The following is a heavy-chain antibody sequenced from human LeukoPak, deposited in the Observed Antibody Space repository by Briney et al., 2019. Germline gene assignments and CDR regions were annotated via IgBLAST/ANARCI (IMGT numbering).Heavy chain of an antibody. CDR3: ARPEYYDSSGYYRY. V-gene: IGHV1-69*13. CDR2: IIPIFGTA. Sequence: SVKVSCKASGYTFTSYDINWVRQAPGQGLEWMGGIIPIFGTANYAQKFQGRVTITADESTSTAYMELSSLRSEDTAVYYCARPEYYDSSGYYRYWGQGTLVTVSS. D-gene: IGHD3-22*01. J-gene: IGHJ4*02. CDR1: GYTFTSYD.